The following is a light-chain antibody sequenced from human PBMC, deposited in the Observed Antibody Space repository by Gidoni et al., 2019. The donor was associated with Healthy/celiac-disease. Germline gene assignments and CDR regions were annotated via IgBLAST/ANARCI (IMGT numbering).Light chain of an antibody. CDR3: QVWDSSSDHWV. J-gene: IGLJ3*02. CDR1: NIGSKS. V-gene: IGLV3-21*02. Sequence: SYVRTQPPSVSVAPGQTARNTRGGKNIGSKSVHWYQQKPGQAPVLVVYDDSDRPSRIPGRFSGSNSWNTATLTISRVEAEDEADYYCQVWDSSSDHWVFGGGTKLTVL. CDR2: DDS.